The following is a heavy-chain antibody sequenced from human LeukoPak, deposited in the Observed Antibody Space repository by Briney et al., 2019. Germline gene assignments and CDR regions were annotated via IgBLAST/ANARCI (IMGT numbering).Heavy chain of an antibody. D-gene: IGHD1-1*01. J-gene: IGHJ6*03. V-gene: IGHV3-21*01. CDR1: GFSFSSYT. CDR3: ARDRLLEDRDYSYYYYMDV. Sequence: GGSLRLSCAASGFSFSSYTINWVRQAPGKGLEWVSSISSSSSYIYYADSVKGRFTISRDNAKNSLYLQMNSLRAEDTAVYHCARDRLLEDRDYSYYYYMDVWGKGTTVTVSS. CDR2: ISSSSSYI.